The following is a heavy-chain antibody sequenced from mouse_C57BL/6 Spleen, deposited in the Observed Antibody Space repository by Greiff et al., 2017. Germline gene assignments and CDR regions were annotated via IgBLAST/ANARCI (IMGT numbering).Heavy chain of an antibody. CDR3: ASPYDGYYYWYFDV. D-gene: IGHD2-3*01. J-gene: IGHJ1*03. CDR1: GYSITSGYY. Sequence: EVKLMESGPGLVKPSQSLSLTCSVTGYSITSGYYWNWIRQFPGNKLEWMGYISYDGSNNYNQSLKNRISITRDTSKNQFFLKLNSVTTEDTATYYCASPYDGYYYWYFDVWGTGTTVTVSS. V-gene: IGHV3-6*01. CDR2: ISYDGSN.